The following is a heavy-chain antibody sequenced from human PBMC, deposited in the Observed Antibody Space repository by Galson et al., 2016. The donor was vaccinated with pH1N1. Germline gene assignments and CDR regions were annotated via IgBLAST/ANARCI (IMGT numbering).Heavy chain of an antibody. V-gene: IGHV3-43*01. D-gene: IGHD3-16*01. CDR2: VNWDGTST. Sequence: SLRLSCAASGFSFHDYTMHWVRQSPGKGLEWVSLVNWDGTSTYYADYVRGRFTVSRDNSKNSLYLQMNSLRSEDTALYYCAREIQRGSYGMDVWGRGTRSPSP. J-gene: IGHJ6*02. CDR1: GFSFHDYT. CDR3: AREIQRGSYGMDV.